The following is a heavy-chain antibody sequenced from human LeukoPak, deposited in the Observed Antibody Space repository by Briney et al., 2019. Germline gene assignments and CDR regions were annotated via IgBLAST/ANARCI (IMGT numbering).Heavy chain of an antibody. V-gene: IGHV4-39*01. CDR3: ARPRAGSRIHVGSGDDDY. D-gene: IGHD3-10*01. Sequence: SETLSLTCTVSGGSISSSSYYWGWIRQPPGKGLEWIGSIYYSGSTYYNPSLKSRDTISVDTSKNQFSLKLSSVTAADTAVYYCARPRAGSRIHVGSGDDDYWGQGTLVTVSS. J-gene: IGHJ4*02. CDR2: IYYSGST. CDR1: GGSISSSSYY.